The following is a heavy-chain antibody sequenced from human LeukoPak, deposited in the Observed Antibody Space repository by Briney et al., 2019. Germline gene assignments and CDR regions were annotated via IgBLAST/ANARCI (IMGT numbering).Heavy chain of an antibody. D-gene: IGHD3-10*01. CDR2: INEGGSGG. V-gene: IGHV3-7*01. Sequence: GGSLRLSCAASGRTFSGVWMTWVRQAPGRGLEWVGNINEGGSGGNYLDSVNVRCSFSIENADNKQYLQMKNHRPEDTAGEFCASGGHVDYLGPGTLVTVSS. J-gene: IGHJ4*02. CDR1: GRTFSGVW. CDR3: ASGGHVDY.